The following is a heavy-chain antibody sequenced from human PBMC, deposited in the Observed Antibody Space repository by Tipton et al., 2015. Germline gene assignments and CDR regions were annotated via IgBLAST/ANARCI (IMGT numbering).Heavy chain of an antibody. CDR2: IYDSGST. Sequence: PGLVKPSETLSLTCTVSGASISNNYWSWIRQPPGKGLEWIGFIYDSGSTKHNPSLKSRVTMSVDTSKSHFTLNLNSVTAADTAVYYCARRLPLIVGATNHYFDYWSQGTLVIVSS. V-gene: IGHV4-59*01. CDR1: GASISNNY. D-gene: IGHD1-26*01. J-gene: IGHJ4*02. CDR3: ARRLPLIVGATNHYFDY.